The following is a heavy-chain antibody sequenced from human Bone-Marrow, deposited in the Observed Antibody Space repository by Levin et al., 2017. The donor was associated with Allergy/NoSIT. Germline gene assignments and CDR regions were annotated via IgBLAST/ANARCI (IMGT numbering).Heavy chain of an antibody. D-gene: IGHD3-10*01. CDR3: VKKRDFFGSGSPDFDS. CDR2: ISYDATEK. Sequence: GGSLRLSCAASGFTFSNYGLHWVRQDPGKGLEWVAGISYDATEKDYLPSVKGRFTISRDNSLKSIFLQMNGLTTDDAALYYCVKKRDFFGSGSPDFDSWGPGTLVTVSS. J-gene: IGHJ4*01. V-gene: IGHV3-30*18. CDR1: GFTFSNYG.